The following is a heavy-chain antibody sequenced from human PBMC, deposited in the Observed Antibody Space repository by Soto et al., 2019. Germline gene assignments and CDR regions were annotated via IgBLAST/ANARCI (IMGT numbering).Heavy chain of an antibody. CDR1: GFTFDDYG. CDR2: INWNGGST. J-gene: IGHJ5*02. V-gene: IGHV3-20*01. D-gene: IGHD5-12*01. Sequence: EVQLVESGGGVVRPGGSLRLSCAASGFTFDDYGMTWVRQAPGKGLEWVSGINWNGGSTGYADSVKGRFTIPRDNAKNPLYLQINRLRAEDTALYPCARDRGGNHYDPWGQGTLVTVSS. CDR3: ARDRGGNHYDP.